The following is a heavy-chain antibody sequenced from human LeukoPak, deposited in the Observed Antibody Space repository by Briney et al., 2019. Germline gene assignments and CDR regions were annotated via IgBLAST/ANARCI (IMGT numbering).Heavy chain of an antibody. V-gene: IGHV4-39*01. J-gene: IGHJ4*02. Sequence: PSETLSLTCTVSAGSISSSRYYWAWIRQPPGKGLEWIGSIFYSGSTYYNPSLRSRVTVSVDRSKNQFSLNLSSVTSADTAVYYCARLAAYYDSSGYFLDCWGQGTLVTVSS. CDR1: AGSISSSRYY. CDR3: ARLAAYYDSSGYFLDC. D-gene: IGHD3-22*01. CDR2: IFYSGST.